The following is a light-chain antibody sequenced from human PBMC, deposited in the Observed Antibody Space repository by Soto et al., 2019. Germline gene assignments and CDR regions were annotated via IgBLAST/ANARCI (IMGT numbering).Light chain of an antibody. CDR1: QSVSSN. V-gene: IGKV3-15*01. CDR2: AAS. CDR3: QQYNNWPIT. Sequence: EIGFTQFSATLSVSPGGKATLSCRASQSVSSNLAWYQQKPGQAPRLLIYAASTRATDIPARFSGSGSGTEFTLTISSLQSEDFAIYFCQQYNNWPITFGQGTRLEIK. J-gene: IGKJ5*01.